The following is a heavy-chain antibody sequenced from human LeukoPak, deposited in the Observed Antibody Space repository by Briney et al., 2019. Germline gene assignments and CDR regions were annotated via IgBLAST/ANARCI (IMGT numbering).Heavy chain of an antibody. J-gene: IGHJ3*02. D-gene: IGHD3-10*01. CDR3: ARGQYYYGSGSYYPRTFDI. Sequence: SETLSLTCTVSGGSISTYYWSWIRQPPGKGLEWIGYIYHSGSTNYNPSLKSRVTISVDTSKNQFSLKLSSVTAADTAVYYCARGQYYYGSGSYYPRTFDIWGQGTMVTVSS. CDR2: IYHSGST. CDR1: GGSISTYY. V-gene: IGHV4-59*01.